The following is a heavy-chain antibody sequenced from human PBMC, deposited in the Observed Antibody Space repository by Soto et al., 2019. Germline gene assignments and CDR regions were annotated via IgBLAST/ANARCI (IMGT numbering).Heavy chain of an antibody. V-gene: IGHV1-24*01. CDR1: GYSFTELS. J-gene: IGHJ4*02. CDR2: FDPEDGES. CDR3: ARRTVESQTYWFDY. D-gene: IGHD2-21*01. Sequence: ASVKVSCKVSGYSFTELSMHWVRQAPGRGLEWMGGFDPEDGESIYAQKFQGRVSMTEDTSIDTAYMELSSLRSEDTAIYYCARRTVESQTYWFDYWGQGTLVTVSS.